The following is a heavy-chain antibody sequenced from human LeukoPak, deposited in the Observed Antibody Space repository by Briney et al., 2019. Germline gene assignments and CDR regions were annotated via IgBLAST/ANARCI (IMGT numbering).Heavy chain of an antibody. CDR3: ATIAAADKDY. J-gene: IGHJ4*02. Sequence: GGSLRLSCVASGFTFSSFWMHWVRQAPGKGLVWVSRIDYDGRSTIYADPVKGRFTISRDNAKNTLYLQMNSLRAEDTAMYYCATIAAADKDYWGQGTLVTVSS. D-gene: IGHD6-13*01. V-gene: IGHV3-74*01. CDR1: GFTFSSFW. CDR2: IDYDGRST.